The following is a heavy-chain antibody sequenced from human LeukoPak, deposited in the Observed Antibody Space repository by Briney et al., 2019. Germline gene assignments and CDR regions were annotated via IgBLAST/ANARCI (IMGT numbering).Heavy chain of an antibody. D-gene: IGHD6-13*01. CDR3: ARGKAAADTGGWCDP. CDR2: ISAYNGNT. V-gene: IGHV1-18*01. J-gene: IGHJ5*02. CDR1: GYTFTSYG. Sequence: ASVKVSCKASGYTFTSYGISWVRQAPGQGLEWMGWISAYNGNTNYAQKLQGRVTMTTDTSTSTAYMELRSLRSDHTAVYYCARGKAAADTGGWCDPWGQGTLVTVSS.